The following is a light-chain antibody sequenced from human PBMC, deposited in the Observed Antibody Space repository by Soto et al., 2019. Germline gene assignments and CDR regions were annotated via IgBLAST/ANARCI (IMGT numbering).Light chain of an antibody. V-gene: IGKV3-20*01. Sequence: EVVLTQSPATLSLSPGESATLSCRASQSVSVNFAWYQQKPGQAPRLLIYGASSRATGIPDRFSGSGSGTDFTLTISRLEPEDFAVYYCQQYGSSLWTFGQGTKVDIK. CDR3: QQYGSSLWT. J-gene: IGKJ1*01. CDR2: GAS. CDR1: QSVSVN.